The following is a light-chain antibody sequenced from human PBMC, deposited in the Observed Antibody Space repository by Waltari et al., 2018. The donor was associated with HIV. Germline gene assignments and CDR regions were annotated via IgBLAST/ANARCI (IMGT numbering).Light chain of an antibody. CDR3: SSYAGNNNLV. J-gene: IGLJ1*01. CDR2: EVD. Sequence: QSALTQPPSASGSPGQAVTISCTGTSRDVGAYDYVSGYQQYPDKAPKLMIYEVDKRPSGVPDRFSGSKSGNTASLTVSGLQAEDEADYYCSSYAGNNNLVFGTGTKVTVL. CDR1: SRDVGAYDY. V-gene: IGLV2-8*01.